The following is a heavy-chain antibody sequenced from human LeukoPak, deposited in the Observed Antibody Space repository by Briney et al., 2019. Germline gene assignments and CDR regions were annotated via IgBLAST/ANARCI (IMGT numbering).Heavy chain of an antibody. CDR3: TTDTFGARDS. Sequence: AGGSLRLSCAASGYTFSRYWMHWVRHGPGKGLVWVSRINEDGSSTSYAESVRGRFTISRDNAKNTLYLQMNSLRAEDAAVYYCTTDTFGARDSWGQGTLITVSS. V-gene: IGHV3-74*01. CDR1: GYTFSRYW. D-gene: IGHD3-10*01. CDR2: INEDGSST. J-gene: IGHJ4*02.